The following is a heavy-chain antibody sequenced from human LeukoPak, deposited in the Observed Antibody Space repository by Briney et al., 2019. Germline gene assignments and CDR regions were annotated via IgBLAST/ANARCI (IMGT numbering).Heavy chain of an antibody. CDR2: ISGSDGST. Sequence: GGSLRLSCAASGFTFSSYAMNWVRQAPGKGLEWVSAISGSDGSTYYTDSVKGRFTISRDNSKNTLYLQMSSQGAEDTAVYYCAKSGRTGITAADLDYWGQGTLVTVSS. CDR1: GFTFSSYA. D-gene: IGHD6-13*01. V-gene: IGHV3-23*01. CDR3: AKSGRTGITAADLDY. J-gene: IGHJ4*02.